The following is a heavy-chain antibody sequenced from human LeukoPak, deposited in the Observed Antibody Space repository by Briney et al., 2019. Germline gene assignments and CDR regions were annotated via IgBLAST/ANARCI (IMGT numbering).Heavy chain of an antibody. J-gene: IGHJ3*02. CDR3: ARLFI. CDR1: GGSFGGYY. Sequence: SETLSLTCAVYGGSFGGYYWSWIRQPPGKGLEWIGEINHSGSTNYNPSLKSRVTISVDTSKNQFSLKLSSVTAADTAVYYCARLFIWGQGTMVTVSS. V-gene: IGHV4-34*01. CDR2: INHSGST.